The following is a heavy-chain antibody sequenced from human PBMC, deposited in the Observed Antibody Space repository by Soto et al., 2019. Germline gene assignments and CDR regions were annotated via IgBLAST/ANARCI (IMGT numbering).Heavy chain of an antibody. D-gene: IGHD3-3*01. J-gene: IGHJ4*02. CDR3: AIVQGLRFLGPSDY. Sequence: ASVKVSCKASGYTFTSYYIHWVRQAPGQGLEWMGVINPSGGSTSYAQNFQGRVTMTRDTSTSTVYMELSSLRSEDTAVYYCAIVQGLRFLGPSDYWGQGTLVTV. CDR2: INPSGGST. CDR1: GYTFTSYY. V-gene: IGHV1-46*01.